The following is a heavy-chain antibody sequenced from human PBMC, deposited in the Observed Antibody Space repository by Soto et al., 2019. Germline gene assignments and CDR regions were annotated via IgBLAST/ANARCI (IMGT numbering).Heavy chain of an antibody. CDR1: GGSISSGDYY. V-gene: IGHV4-30-4*01. CDR3: ASRKSSPYFDY. D-gene: IGHD3-10*01. CDR2: IDDSGST. J-gene: IGHJ4*02. Sequence: QVQLQESGPGLVKPSQTLSLTCTVSGGSISSGDYYWSWIRQPPGKGLEWIGYIDDSGSTYYNPSLTSRGTISVDTSSNQFSLKLSSVTAADTAVYYCASRKSSPYFDYWGQGTLVTVSS.